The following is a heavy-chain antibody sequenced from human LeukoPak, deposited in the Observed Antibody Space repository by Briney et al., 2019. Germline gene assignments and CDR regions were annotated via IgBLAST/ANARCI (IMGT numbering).Heavy chain of an antibody. CDR2: ISGSGGST. D-gene: IGHD3-10*01. CDR3: AKTTYYYGSGSYYLDY. Sequence: GGSLRLSCAASGFTFSSYAMSWVRQAPGKGLEWVSAISGSGGSTYYADSAKGRFTISRDNSKNTLYLQMNSLRAEDTAVYYCAKTTYYYGSGSYYLDYWGQGTLVTASS. J-gene: IGHJ4*02. V-gene: IGHV3-23*01. CDR1: GFTFSSYA.